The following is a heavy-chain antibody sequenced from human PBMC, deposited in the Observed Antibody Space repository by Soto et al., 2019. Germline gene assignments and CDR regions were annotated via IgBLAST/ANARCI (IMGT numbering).Heavy chain of an antibody. CDR3: ARRGYGIDY. V-gene: IGHV4-59*08. CDR1: GGSISSYY. D-gene: IGHD5-12*01. CDR2: IYYSGST. Sequence: SSETLSLTCTVSGGSISSYYWSWIRQPPGKGLEWIGYIYYSGSTNYNPSLKSRVTISVDTSKNQFSLKLSSVTAADTAVYYCARRGYGIDYWGQGTLLTVSS. J-gene: IGHJ4*02.